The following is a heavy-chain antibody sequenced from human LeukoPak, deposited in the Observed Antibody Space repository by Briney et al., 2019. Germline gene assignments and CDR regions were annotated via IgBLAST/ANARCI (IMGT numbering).Heavy chain of an antibody. J-gene: IGHJ4*02. V-gene: IGHV3-23*01. CDR3: AKDRLDHGTVY. CDR2: ISGSGGST. CDR1: GFTFSSYA. D-gene: IGHD4-17*01. Sequence: PGGSLRLSRAASGFTFSSYAMSWARQAPGKGLEWVSAISGSGGSTYCADSVKGRFTISRDNSKNTLYLQMNSLRAEDTAVYYCAKDRLDHGTVYWGQGTLVTVSS.